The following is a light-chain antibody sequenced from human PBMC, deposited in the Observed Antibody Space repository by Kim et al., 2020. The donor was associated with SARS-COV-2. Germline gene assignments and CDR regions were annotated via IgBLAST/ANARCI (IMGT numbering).Light chain of an antibody. CDR3: QTWGSGIAV. Sequence: DKPHCALSTGHNNYASAWLQQQPGKGHRYLMRLYSDGRHTKGDGIPDRFSGYTSGSEYSLTISSLQSEDEADYYCQTWGSGIAVFGGGTQLTVL. J-gene: IGLJ2*01. CDR1: TGHNNYA. V-gene: IGLV4-69*01. CDR2: LYSDGRH.